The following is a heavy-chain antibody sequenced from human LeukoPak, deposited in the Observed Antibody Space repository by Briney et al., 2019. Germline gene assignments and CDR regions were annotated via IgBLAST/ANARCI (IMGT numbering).Heavy chain of an antibody. CDR3: ARDRHSSSWYYFDY. CDR1: GGSISSYY. V-gene: IGHV4-59*12. Sequence: PSETLSLTCTVSGGSISSYYWSWLRRPPGKGLEWIGYIYYSGSTNYNPSLKSRVTISVDTSKNQFSLKLSSVTAADTAVYYCARDRHSSSWYYFDYWGQGTLVTVSS. CDR2: IYYSGST. D-gene: IGHD6-13*01. J-gene: IGHJ4*02.